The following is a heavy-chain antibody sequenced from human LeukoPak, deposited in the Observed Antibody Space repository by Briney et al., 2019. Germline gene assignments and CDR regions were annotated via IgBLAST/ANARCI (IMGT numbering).Heavy chain of an antibody. CDR3: ARGGNIAAASVGYYYGMDV. J-gene: IGHJ6*02. CDR2: ISSRSTSI. V-gene: IGHV3-48*02. D-gene: IGHD6-13*01. Sequence: AGSPRLSCTASRFTVSSYGMIWDRQAPGKGLEWVSYISSRSTSIFYADSVKGRFTISRDNAKNSLYLQMNSLRDEDTAVYYCARGGNIAAASVGYYYGMDVWGQGTTVTVSS. CDR1: RFTVSSYG.